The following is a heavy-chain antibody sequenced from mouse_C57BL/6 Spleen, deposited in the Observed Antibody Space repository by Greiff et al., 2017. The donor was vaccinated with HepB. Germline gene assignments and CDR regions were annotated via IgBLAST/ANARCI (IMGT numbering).Heavy chain of an antibody. CDR1: GFTFSDYG. CDR3: ARPFITTVVSAMDY. V-gene: IGHV5-17*01. D-gene: IGHD1-1*01. CDR2: ISSGSSTI. J-gene: IGHJ4*01. Sequence: EVQVVEPGGGLVKPGGSLKLSCAASGFTFSDYGMHWVRQAPEKGLEWVAYISSGSSTIYYADTVKGRFTISRDNAKNTLFLQMTSLRSEDTAMYYCARPFITTVVSAMDYWGQGTSVTVSS.